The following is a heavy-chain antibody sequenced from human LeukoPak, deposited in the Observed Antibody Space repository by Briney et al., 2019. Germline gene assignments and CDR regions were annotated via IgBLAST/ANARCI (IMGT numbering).Heavy chain of an antibody. Sequence: PGGSLRLSCAASGFTFSSYWMSWVRQAPGKGLEWVSSISSSSSYIYYADSVKGRFTISRDNAKNSLYLQMNSLRAEDTAVYYCARERGSSSWMTFDYWGQGTLVTVSS. CDR3: ARERGSSSWMTFDY. V-gene: IGHV3-21*01. D-gene: IGHD6-13*01. J-gene: IGHJ4*02. CDR1: GFTFSSYW. CDR2: ISSSSSYI.